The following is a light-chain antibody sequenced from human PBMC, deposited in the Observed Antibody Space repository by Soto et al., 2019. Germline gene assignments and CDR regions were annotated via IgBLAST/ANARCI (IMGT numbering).Light chain of an antibody. CDR1: QSVSSY. CDR2: DAS. J-gene: IGKJ2*01. V-gene: IGKV3-11*01. CDR3: QQRSNWPPT. Sequence: ENVLTQSPATLSLSPGERATLSCRASQSVSSYLAWYQQKPGQAPRLLIFDASNRATGIPARFSGSGSGTDFTLTISSLETEDFAVYYCQQRSNWPPTFGQGTKLEIK.